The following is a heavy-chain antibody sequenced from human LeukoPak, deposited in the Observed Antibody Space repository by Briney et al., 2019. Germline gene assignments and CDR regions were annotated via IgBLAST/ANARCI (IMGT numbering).Heavy chain of an antibody. CDR2: MYSSGST. V-gene: IGHV4-39*07. D-gene: IGHD2-2*01. CDR1: GGSISITSYY. Sequence: SETLSLTCIVSGGSISITSYYWGWIRQPPGKGLEWIGSMYSSGSTYYNPSLKSRVTISVDTSKNQFSLKLSSVTAADTAVYYCARGPPDCSSTSCYAFDAFDIWGQGTMVTVSS. J-gene: IGHJ3*02. CDR3: ARGPPDCSSTSCYAFDAFDI.